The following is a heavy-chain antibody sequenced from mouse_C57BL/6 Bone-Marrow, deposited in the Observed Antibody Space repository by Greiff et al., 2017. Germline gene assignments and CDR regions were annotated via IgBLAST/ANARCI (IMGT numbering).Heavy chain of an antibody. Sequence: QVQLQQPGAELVMPGASVKLSCKASGYTFTSYWMHWVKQRPGQGLEWIGEIDPSVSYTNYNQKFKGKSTLTVDKSSSTAYMQLSSLTSEDSAVYYCARGDLDYWGEGTTRTVSS. CDR2: IDPSVSYT. CDR1: GYTFTSYW. J-gene: IGHJ2*01. D-gene: IGHD2-13*01. CDR3: ARGDLDY. V-gene: IGHV1-69*01.